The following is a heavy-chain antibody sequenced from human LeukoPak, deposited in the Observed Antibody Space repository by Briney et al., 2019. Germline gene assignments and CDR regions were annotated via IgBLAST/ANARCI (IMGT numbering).Heavy chain of an antibody. CDR1: GYTFTTYY. CDR3: VKGGSSTWHPSDL. V-gene: IGHV1-46*03. Sequence: ASVKVSCKTSGYTFTTYYMHWVRQAPGQGLEWMGMINHTSGSTNYAQKLQGRVTMTRDTSTSTVYMELSSLKSEDTAVYYCVKGGSSTWHPSDLWGRGTLVTVSS. D-gene: IGHD2-2*01. J-gene: IGHJ2*01. CDR2: INHTSGST.